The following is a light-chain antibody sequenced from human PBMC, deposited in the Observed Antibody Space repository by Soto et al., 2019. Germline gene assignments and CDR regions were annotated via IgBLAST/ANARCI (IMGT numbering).Light chain of an antibody. CDR1: SSDVGGYNF. V-gene: IGLV2-14*03. CDR2: DVS. CDR3: SSYTSINTVV. Sequence: QSVLTQPAAVSGSPGQSITISCTGTSSDVGGYNFVSWYQHHPGKAPKLMINDVSNRPSGVSNRFSASKSGNTASLTISWLQAEDEAYYYCSSYTSINTVVFGGGTKLTVL. J-gene: IGLJ2*01.